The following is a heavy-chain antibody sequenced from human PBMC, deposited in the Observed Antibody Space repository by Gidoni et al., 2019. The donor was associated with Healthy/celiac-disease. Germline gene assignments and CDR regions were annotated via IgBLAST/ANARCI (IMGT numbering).Heavy chain of an antibody. CDR2: IKSNTECGTT. Sequence: EVQLVESGGGLVKPGGSLRLSCAASGFTFCHAWMRCVRQAPGKGLEWVGRIKSNTECGTTAHAAPVKGRFTISRDDSKNTLYLQMNSLKTEDTAVYYCTTRGFGESTDAFDIWGQGTMVTVSS. D-gene: IGHD3-10*01. CDR1: GFTFCHAW. J-gene: IGHJ3*02. V-gene: IGHV3-15*01. CDR3: TTRGFGESTDAFDI.